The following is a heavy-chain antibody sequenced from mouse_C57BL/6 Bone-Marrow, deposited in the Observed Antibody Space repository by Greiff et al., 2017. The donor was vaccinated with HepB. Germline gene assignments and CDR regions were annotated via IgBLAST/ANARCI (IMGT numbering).Heavy chain of an antibody. CDR1: GFSFNTYA. Sequence: EVKLMESGGGLVQPKGSLKLSCAASGFSFNTYAMNWVRQAPGKGLEWVARIRSKSNNYATYYADSVKDRFTISRDDSESMLYLQMNNLKTEDTAMYYCVRQGGYGPYYFDYWGQGTTLTVSS. J-gene: IGHJ2*01. CDR3: VRQGGYGPYYFDY. V-gene: IGHV10-1*01. CDR2: IRSKSNNYAT. D-gene: IGHD2-2*01.